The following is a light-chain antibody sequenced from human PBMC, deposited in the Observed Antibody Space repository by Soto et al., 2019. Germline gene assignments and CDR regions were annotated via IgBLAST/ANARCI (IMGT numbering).Light chain of an antibody. CDR2: LNSDGSH. CDR1: SGHSPYA. Sequence: QLVLTQSPSASASLGDSVKLTCTLSSGHSPYAITWHQQQPEKGPRYLMRLNSDGSHSKGDGIPDRFSGSSSGAERYLTISSLQSEDEADYYCQTWGTGIPVVFGGGTKLTVL. J-gene: IGLJ2*01. CDR3: QTWGTGIPVV. V-gene: IGLV4-69*01.